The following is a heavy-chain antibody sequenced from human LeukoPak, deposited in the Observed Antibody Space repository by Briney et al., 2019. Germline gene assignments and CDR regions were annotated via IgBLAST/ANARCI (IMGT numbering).Heavy chain of an antibody. V-gene: IGHV1-69*13. Sequence: SVKVSCTASGGTFSSYAISWVRQAPGQGLEWVGGIIPIFGTANYAQKFQGRVTITADESTSTAYMELSSLRSEDTAVYFCASAPRYSSSWPNNWFDPWGQGTLVTVSS. D-gene: IGHD6-13*01. CDR3: ASAPRYSSSWPNNWFDP. CDR2: IIPIFGTA. J-gene: IGHJ5*02. CDR1: GGTFSSYA.